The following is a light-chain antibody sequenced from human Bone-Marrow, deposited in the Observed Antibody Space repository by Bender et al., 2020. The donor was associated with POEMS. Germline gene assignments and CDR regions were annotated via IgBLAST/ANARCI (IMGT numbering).Light chain of an antibody. Sequence: QSALTQPPSVSGSPGQSITVSCTGSSSDLGGYNYVSWYQLHPGKAPKLMIYYVDYRPSGVSDRFSGSKSGSTASLTISGLQPDDEATYYCSSYTSANTLLFGGGTKLTVL. J-gene: IGLJ2*01. V-gene: IGLV2-14*01. CDR2: YVD. CDR1: SSDLGGYNY. CDR3: SSYTSANTLL.